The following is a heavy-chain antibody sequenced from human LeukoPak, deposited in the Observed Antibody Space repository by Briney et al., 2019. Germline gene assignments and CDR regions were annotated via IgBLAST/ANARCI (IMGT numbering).Heavy chain of an antibody. Sequence: PSETLSLTCAVSGYSISSGYYWGWIRQPPGKGLEWIGSIYHSGSTYYNPSLKSRVTISVDTSKNQFSLKLSSVTAADTAVYYCARRGGNIDCWGQGTLVTVSS. CDR1: GYSISSGYY. D-gene: IGHD2-15*01. J-gene: IGHJ4*02. V-gene: IGHV4-38-2*01. CDR3: ARRGGNIDC. CDR2: IYHSGST.